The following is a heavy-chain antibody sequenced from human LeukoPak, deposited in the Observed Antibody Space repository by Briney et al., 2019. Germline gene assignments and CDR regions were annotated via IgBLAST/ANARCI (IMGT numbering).Heavy chain of an antibody. CDR3: ARNVYSSGWYFDY. J-gene: IGHJ4*02. Sequence: KEDVSPRNLVASVKGRITISRDNAKNSLYLQMNSLRAEDTAVYYCARNVYSSGWYFDYWGQGTLVTVSS. D-gene: IGHD6-19*01. CDR2: KEDVSPR. V-gene: IGHV3-7*03.